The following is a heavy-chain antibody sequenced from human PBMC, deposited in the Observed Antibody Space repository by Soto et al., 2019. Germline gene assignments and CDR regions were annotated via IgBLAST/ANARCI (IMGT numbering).Heavy chain of an antibody. CDR3: ARVCDLLMVCYYYYGMDV. CDR2: ISYDGSNK. CDR1: GFTFSSYA. D-gene: IGHD2-8*01. Sequence: GGSLRLSCAASGFTFSSYAMHWVRQAPGKGLEWVAVISYDGSNKYYADSVKGRFTISRDNSKNTLYLQMNSLRAEDTAVYYCARVCDLLMVCYYYYGMDVWGQGTTVTVSS. V-gene: IGHV3-30-3*01. J-gene: IGHJ6*02.